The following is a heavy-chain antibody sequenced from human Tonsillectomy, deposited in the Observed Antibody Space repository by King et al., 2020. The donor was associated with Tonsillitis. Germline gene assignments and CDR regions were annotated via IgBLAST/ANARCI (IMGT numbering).Heavy chain of an antibody. J-gene: IGHJ6*02. CDR3: AREGYSSNYYYYGMDV. Sequence: VQLVESGGGVVQPGRSLRLSCAASGFTFSSYAMHWVRQAPGTGLEWVAVISYDGSNKYYADSVQGRFTISRDNSKNTLYLQMNSLRAEDTAVYYCAREGYSSNYYYYGMDVWGQGTTVTVSS. V-gene: IGHV3-30-3*01. CDR1: GFTFSSYA. D-gene: IGHD5-18*01. CDR2: ISYDGSNK.